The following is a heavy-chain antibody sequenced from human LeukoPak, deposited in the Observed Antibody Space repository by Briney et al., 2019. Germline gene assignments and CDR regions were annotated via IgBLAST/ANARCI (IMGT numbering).Heavy chain of an antibody. J-gene: IGHJ3*02. CDR2: LIPLFGTP. Sequence: ASVKVSCKASGGTFNNYAINWVRQAPGQGLEWVGRLIPLFGTPNYAQKFQGKVTITADESTSTFYMDLSGLRSEDTAVYYCAHATQRLPTITIDAFDIWGQGTRVTVSS. D-gene: IGHD5-24*01. CDR1: GGTFNNYA. CDR3: AHATQRLPTITIDAFDI. V-gene: IGHV1-69*13.